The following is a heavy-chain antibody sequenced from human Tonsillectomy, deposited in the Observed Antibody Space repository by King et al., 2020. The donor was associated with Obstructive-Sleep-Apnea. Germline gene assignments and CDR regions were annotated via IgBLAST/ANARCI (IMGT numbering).Heavy chain of an antibody. CDR3: ARFWVGATALRDY. Sequence: VQLQESGPGLVKPSETLSLTCTVSGYSISSGYYWGWIRQPPGKGLEGIGSIYHSGSTYYNPSLKSRVTISVDTSKNQFSLKLSSETAADTAVYYCARFWVGATALRDYWGQGTLVTVSS. V-gene: IGHV4-38-2*02. CDR2: IYHSGST. D-gene: IGHD1-26*01. CDR1: GYSISSGYY. J-gene: IGHJ4*02.